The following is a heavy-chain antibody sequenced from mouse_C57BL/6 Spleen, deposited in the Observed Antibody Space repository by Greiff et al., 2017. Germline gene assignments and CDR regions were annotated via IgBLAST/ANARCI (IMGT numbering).Heavy chain of an antibody. Sequence: VQLKESGAELVRPGSSVKMSCKTSGYTFTSYGINWVKQRPGQGLEWIGYIHLGNGYTEYNEKFKGKATLTLDTSSSPAYLELSSRRSEDSAIAVCARAKTVDSFAYWGQGTPVTVSA. J-gene: IGHJ3*01. CDR3: ARAKTVDSFAY. V-gene: IGHV1-58*01. CDR1: GYTFTSYG. CDR2: IHLGNGYT.